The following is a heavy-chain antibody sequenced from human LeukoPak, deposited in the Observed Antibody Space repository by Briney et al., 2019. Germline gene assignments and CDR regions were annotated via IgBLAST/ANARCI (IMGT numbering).Heavy chain of an antibody. CDR1: GFTFSSYA. CDR2: ISYDGSNK. CDR3: AKDYLDY. J-gene: IGHJ4*02. V-gene: IGHV3-30-3*01. Sequence: GGSLRLSCAASGFTFSSYAMHWVRQAPGKGLEWVAVISYDGSNKYYADSVKGRFTISRDNSKNTLYLQMNSLRAEDTAVYYCAKDYLDYWGQGTLVTASS.